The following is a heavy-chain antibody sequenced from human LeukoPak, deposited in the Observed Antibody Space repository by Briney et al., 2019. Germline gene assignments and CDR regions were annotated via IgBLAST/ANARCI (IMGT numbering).Heavy chain of an antibody. CDR2: FDPEDGET. D-gene: IGHD3-22*01. Sequence: ASVKVSCKVSGYTLTELSMHWVRQAPGKGLEWMGGFDPEDGETIYAQKFQGRVTMTEDTSTDTAYMELSSLRSEDTAVYYCATADYDSSGYYYRDAFDIWGQGTMVTVSS. CDR1: GYTLTELS. CDR3: ATADYDSSGYYYRDAFDI. J-gene: IGHJ3*02. V-gene: IGHV1-24*01.